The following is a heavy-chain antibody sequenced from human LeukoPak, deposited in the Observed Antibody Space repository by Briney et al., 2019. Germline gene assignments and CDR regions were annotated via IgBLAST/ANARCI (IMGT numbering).Heavy chain of an antibody. V-gene: IGHV1-46*01. CDR3: ARGPLYYYDSNWFDP. D-gene: IGHD3-10*01. CDR2: INPSGGST. Sequence: GASVKVSCKASGYTFTSYYMHWVRQAPGQGLEWMGIINPSGGSTSYAQKFQGRVTMTRNTSISTAYMELSSLRSEDTAVYYCARGPLYYYDSNWFDPWGQGTLVTVSS. CDR1: GYTFTSYY. J-gene: IGHJ5*02.